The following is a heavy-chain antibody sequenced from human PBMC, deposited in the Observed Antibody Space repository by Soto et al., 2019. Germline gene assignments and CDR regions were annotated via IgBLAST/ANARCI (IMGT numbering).Heavy chain of an antibody. CDR1: GASISGFY. D-gene: IGHD1-1*01. CDR3: VRDGTKTLRDWFDP. CDR2: IYATGTI. Sequence: SETLSLTCTVSGASISGFYWSWIRKSAGKGLEWIGRIYATGTIDYNPSLKSRVMMSVDTSKKQFSLKLRSVTAADTAVYYCVRDGTKTLRDWFDPWGQGISVTVSS. J-gene: IGHJ5*02. V-gene: IGHV4-4*07.